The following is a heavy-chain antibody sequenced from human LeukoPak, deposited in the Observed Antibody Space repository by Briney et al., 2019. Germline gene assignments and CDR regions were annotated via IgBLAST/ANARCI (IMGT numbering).Heavy chain of an antibody. J-gene: IGHJ6*02. CDR3: ARGVAGRRYGMDV. CDR2: ISAYNGNT. CDR1: GGTFSSYA. Sequence: GASVKVSCKASGGTFSSYAISWVRQAPGQGLEWMGWISAYNGNTNYAQKLQGRVTMTTDTSTSTAYMELRSLRSDDTAVYYCARGVAGRRYGMDVWGQGTTVTVSS. V-gene: IGHV1-18*01. D-gene: IGHD6-19*01.